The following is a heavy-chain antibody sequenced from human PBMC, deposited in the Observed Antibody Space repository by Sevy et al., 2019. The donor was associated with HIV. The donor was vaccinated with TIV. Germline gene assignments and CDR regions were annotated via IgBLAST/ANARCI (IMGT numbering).Heavy chain of an antibody. CDR3: AGENAWGRGYS. V-gene: IGHV4-59*08. D-gene: IGHD1-26*01. J-gene: IGHJ4*02. CDR1: GGSITSLY. Sequence: SETLSLTCTVPGGSITSLYWNWIRQPPGKGLEWIANIYYNGHINYKPSLKSRVTLSLDTSKNQFSLRLSSVTAADTAMYYCAGENAWGRGYSWGQGTLVTVSS. CDR2: IYYNGHI.